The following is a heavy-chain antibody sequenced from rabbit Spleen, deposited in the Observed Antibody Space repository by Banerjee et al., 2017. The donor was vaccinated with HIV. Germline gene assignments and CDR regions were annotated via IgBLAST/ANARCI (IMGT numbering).Heavy chain of an antibody. CDR3: ARGVYDDYDTYYFDL. CDR1: GFSFSSGFW. D-gene: IGHD2-1*01. V-gene: IGHV1S45*01. Sequence: QQLEESGGDLVKPEGSLTLTCKASGFSFSSGFWICWVRQAPGKGLEWIACIYAAGSVDTDYANWATGRFTISKTSSTTVTLQMTSLTAADTATYFCARGVYDDYDTYYFDLWGPGTLVTVS. J-gene: IGHJ4*01. CDR2: IYAAGSVDT.